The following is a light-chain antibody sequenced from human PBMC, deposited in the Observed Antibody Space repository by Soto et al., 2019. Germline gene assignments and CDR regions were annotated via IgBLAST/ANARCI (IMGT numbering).Light chain of an antibody. CDR3: QQYYDWPPEVT. J-gene: IGKJ3*01. V-gene: IGKV3-15*01. CDR1: QSIRTN. Sequence: EIVLTQSPATLSVSPGETVTLSCRASQSIRTNLAWYQQKPGQAPRLLIYASSIRAPGTPDRFSGSGSGTEFSLTISSLQSEDFAVYFCQQYYDWPPEVTFGPGTKVDIK. CDR2: ASS.